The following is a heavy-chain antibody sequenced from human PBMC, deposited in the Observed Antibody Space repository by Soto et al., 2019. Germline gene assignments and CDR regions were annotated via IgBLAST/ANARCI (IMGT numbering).Heavy chain of an antibody. CDR3: AKDTSSSPYYMDV. V-gene: IGHV3-23*01. Sequence: GGSLRLSCAASGFTFSNFAMSWVRHAPGKGLEWVSEISGSTGTTYYADSVKGRFIISRDNSKNTLYLQMNSLRAEDTAVYYCAKDTSSSPYYMDVWGKGTTVTVSS. CDR1: GFTFSNFA. J-gene: IGHJ6*03. D-gene: IGHD2-2*01. CDR2: ISGSTGTT.